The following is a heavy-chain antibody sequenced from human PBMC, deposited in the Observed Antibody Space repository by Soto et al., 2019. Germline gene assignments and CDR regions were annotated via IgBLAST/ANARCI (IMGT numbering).Heavy chain of an antibody. D-gene: IGHD1-26*01. CDR1: GFIFSTYW. CDR3: ARQHSGSYYFDY. Sequence: GGSLRLSCGASGFIFSTYWMTWVRQAPGKGLEWVANMNQAGSEKNYVDSVKGRFTISRDNAQNSLYLQMDSLRAEDTAVYYCARQHSGSYYFDYWGQGTLVTVSS. J-gene: IGHJ4*02. V-gene: IGHV3-7*05. CDR2: MNQAGSEK.